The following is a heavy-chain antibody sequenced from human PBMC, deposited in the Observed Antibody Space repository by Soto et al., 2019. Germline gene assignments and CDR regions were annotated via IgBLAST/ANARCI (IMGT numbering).Heavy chain of an antibody. CDR2: INPSGGST. Sequence: QVQLVQSGAEVKKPGASVKVSCKASGYTFTSYYMHWVRQAPGQGLEWMGIINPSGGSTSYAQKFQGRVTMTRDTSTSTVYMELSSLRSEDTAVYYCARVYSNVVQGLYYFDYWGQGTLVTVSS. CDR1: GYTFTSYY. CDR3: ARVYSNVVQGLYYFDY. J-gene: IGHJ4*02. D-gene: IGHD1-1*01. V-gene: IGHV1-46*03.